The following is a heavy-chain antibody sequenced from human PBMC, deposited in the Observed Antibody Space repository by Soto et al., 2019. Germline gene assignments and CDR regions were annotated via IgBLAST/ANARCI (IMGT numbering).Heavy chain of an antibody. D-gene: IGHD2-15*01. CDR2: IDPSDSYT. J-gene: IGHJ5*02. CDR1: GYSFTSYW. Sequence: GESLKISCNGSGYSFTSYWISWVRQMPGKGLEWMGRIDPSDSYTNYSPSFQGHVTISADKSISTAYLQWSSLKASDTAMYYCARQGTVVVVAANNWFDPWGQGTLVTV. V-gene: IGHV5-10-1*01. CDR3: ARQGTVVVVAANNWFDP.